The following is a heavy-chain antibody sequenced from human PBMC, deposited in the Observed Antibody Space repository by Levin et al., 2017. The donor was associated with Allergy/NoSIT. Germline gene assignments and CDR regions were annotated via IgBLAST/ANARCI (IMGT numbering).Heavy chain of an antibody. D-gene: IGHD3-10*01. CDR3: ARDRRFGESFDY. J-gene: IGHJ4*02. CDR1: GFTFSSYA. V-gene: IGHV3-30*04. CDR2: ISYDGSNK. Sequence: GGSLRLSCAASGFTFSSYAMHWVRQAPGKGLEWVAVISYDGSNKYYADSVKGRFTISRDNSKNTLYLQMNSLRAEDTAVYYCARDRRFGESFDYWGQGTLVTVSS.